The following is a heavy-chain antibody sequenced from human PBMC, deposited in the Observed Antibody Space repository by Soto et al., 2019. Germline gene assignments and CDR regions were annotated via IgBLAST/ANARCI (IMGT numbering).Heavy chain of an antibody. J-gene: IGHJ3*01. Sequence: QSQLQESGPGLVKPSETLSLICTVSGASIGDGTYYWGWIRLPPRKGLAWIGTVSSRPSTYFNPSHNSRAAISVDTSRNVFSLRRTSVTAADAAVYYCARQSRQIVVVTALMSAFDVWGQGTVVTVSS. D-gene: IGHD2-21*02. V-gene: IGHV4-39*01. CDR2: VSSRPST. CDR3: ARQSRQIVVVTALMSAFDV. CDR1: GASIGDGTYY.